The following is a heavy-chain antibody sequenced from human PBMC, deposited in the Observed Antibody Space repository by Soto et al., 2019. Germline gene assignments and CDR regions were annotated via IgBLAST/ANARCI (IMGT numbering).Heavy chain of an antibody. CDR1: GFTFSSYA. CDR2: ISSNGGST. D-gene: IGHD3-3*01. Sequence: GGSLRLSCAASGFTFSSYAMHWVRQAPGKGLEYVSAISSNGGSTYYANSVKGRFTISRDNSKNTLYLQMGSLRAEDMAVYYCARDEPTYYDFWSGRHEMDVWGKGTTVTVSS. J-gene: IGHJ6*04. V-gene: IGHV3-64*01. CDR3: ARDEPTYYDFWSGRHEMDV.